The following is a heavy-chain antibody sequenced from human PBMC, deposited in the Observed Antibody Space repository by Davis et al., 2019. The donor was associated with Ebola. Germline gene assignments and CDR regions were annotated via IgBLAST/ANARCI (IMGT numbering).Heavy chain of an antibody. D-gene: IGHD2-2*01. J-gene: IGHJ4*02. V-gene: IGHV4-38-2*02. CDR2: IYHSGTT. Sequence: SETLSLTCAVSGYSISSGYYWGWIRQPPGKGLEWIGSIYHSGTTYYNSSLKSRVTISLDTSKNQFSLNLNSVTAADTAVYYCAREYHYWGQGALVTVSS. CDR3: AREYHY. CDR1: GYSISSGYY.